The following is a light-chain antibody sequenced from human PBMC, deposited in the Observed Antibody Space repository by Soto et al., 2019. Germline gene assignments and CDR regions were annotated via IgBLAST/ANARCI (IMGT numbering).Light chain of an antibody. CDR2: AAS. Sequence: DVQLTQTKSSVSASVGDRVRITCRASQGISSWLAWYQQKPGKAPKLLIYAASTLQSGVPSRFTGSGSGTDFTLTISSVQPEDFATYYCQQADNFPITFGQGTRLEI. V-gene: IGKV1D-12*01. CDR3: QQADNFPIT. CDR1: QGISSW. J-gene: IGKJ5*01.